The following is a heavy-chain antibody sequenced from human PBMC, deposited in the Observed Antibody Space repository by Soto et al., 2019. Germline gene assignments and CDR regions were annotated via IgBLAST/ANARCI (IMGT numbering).Heavy chain of an antibody. V-gene: IGHV4-59*01. CDR2: THYTGNT. CDR1: GGSISTYY. J-gene: IGHJ4*02. Sequence: QVQLQESVPGLVKPSETLSLTCTVSGGSISTYYWDWIRQPPGKELEWIGYTHYTGNTNYHPSLKSRVTISLDTSRTQFSLKLSSVTAADTAIYYCARHTVTIRAGFDYWGQGALVTVSS. CDR3: ARHTVTIRAGFDY. D-gene: IGHD4-17*01.